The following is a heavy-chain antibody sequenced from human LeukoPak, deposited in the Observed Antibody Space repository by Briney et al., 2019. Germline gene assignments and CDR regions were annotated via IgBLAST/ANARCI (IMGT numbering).Heavy chain of an antibody. CDR2: IPSGGGNI. CDR1: GFTFSTYG. Sequence: GGSLRLSCATSGFTFSTYGFHWVRQAPGKGLEWVAIIPSGGGNIYYADSVRGRFTISRDNSQNTLYLQMDSLRAEDTAVYYCARDRSGRLDPWGQGTLVTVSS. CDR3: ARDRSGRLDP. J-gene: IGHJ5*02. V-gene: IGHV3-30*03. D-gene: IGHD3-10*01.